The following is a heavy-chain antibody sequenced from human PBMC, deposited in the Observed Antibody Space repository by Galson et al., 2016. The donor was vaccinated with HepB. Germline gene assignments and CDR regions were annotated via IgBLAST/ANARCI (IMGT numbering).Heavy chain of an antibody. D-gene: IGHD1-26*01. Sequence: LRLSCAGSGFTFSGYSMNWVRQAPGKGLEWISYISRVSDNMYYTDSVRGRFTISRDNAKSSLFLQMNSLRDEDTAVYYCAREESSGSYCNYWGQGPLVTVSS. V-gene: IGHV3-48*02. J-gene: IGHJ4*02. CDR1: GFTFSGYS. CDR3: AREESSGSYCNY. CDR2: ISRVSDNM.